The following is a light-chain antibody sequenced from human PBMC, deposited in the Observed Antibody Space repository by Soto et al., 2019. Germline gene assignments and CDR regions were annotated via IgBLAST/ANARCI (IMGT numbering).Light chain of an antibody. CDR3: MQALQTPPT. J-gene: IGKJ4*01. CDR2: LCS. CDR1: QSLLHSSGYYY. V-gene: IGKV2-28*01. Sequence: DIVMTQSPLSLPVTPGEPASISCRSSQSLLHSSGYYYLDWYLQKPGQSPQLLIYLCSNRASGVTDRFSGSGSGTDFTLKISRVEAEDVGVYYCMQALQTPPTFGGGTKVDIK.